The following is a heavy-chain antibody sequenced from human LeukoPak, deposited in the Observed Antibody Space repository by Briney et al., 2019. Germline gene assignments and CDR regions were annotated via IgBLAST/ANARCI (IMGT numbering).Heavy chain of an antibody. V-gene: IGHV3-21*01. Sequence: NPGGALRLSCAASGFTFSSYSMNWVRQAPGKGLEWVSSISSSSSYIYYADSVKGRFTSSRDNAKNSLYLQMNSLRAEDTAVYYCARDALQQLVHGPNDYWGQGTLVTVSS. J-gene: IGHJ4*02. CDR3: ARDALQQLVHGPNDY. CDR2: ISSSSSYI. CDR1: GFTFSSYS. D-gene: IGHD6-13*01.